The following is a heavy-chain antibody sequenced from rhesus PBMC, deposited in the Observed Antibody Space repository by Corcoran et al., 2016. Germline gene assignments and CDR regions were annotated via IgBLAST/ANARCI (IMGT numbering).Heavy chain of an antibody. V-gene: IGHV3S16*01. CDR3: TRDGRGTVTTVY. CDR2: ISSASSYI. J-gene: IGHJ4*01. CDR1: GFTFTEYY. Sequence: EVPLVVSGGGWVLPGGYWRRSCAASGFTFTEYYMNWAGQAPGSGLEWVSSISSASSYIDYADAVKGRFTISRYNAKNSLSLQMNSLKTEDTAVYYCTRDGRGTVTTVYWGQGVLVTVSS. D-gene: IGHD4-23*01.